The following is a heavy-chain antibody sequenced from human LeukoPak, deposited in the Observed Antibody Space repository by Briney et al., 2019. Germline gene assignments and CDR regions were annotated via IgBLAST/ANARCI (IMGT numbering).Heavy chain of an antibody. CDR1: GDSFNGYY. Sequence: SETLSLTCSVFGDSFNGYYWNWVRQPPGKGLQWIGYIYHNGNSNYNPSLKGRLTISVDTAKNQFSLKLTSVTAAHTAVYYCARDGGLQSHFDYWGQGALVTVSS. J-gene: IGHJ4*02. V-gene: IGHV4-59*12. D-gene: IGHD5-24*01. CDR3: ARDGGLQSHFDY. CDR2: IYHNGNS.